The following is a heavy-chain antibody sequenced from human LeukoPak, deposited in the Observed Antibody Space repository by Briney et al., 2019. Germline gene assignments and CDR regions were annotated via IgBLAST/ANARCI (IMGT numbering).Heavy chain of an antibody. CDR2: IYYSGST. CDR3: ARGGSYYDSSGYCFDY. J-gene: IGHJ4*02. Sequence: SETLSLTCTVSGGSISSGSYYWSWIRQPAGKGLEWIGSIYYSGSTYYNPSLKSRVTISVDTSKNQFSLKLSSVTAADTAVYYCARGGSYYDSSGYCFDYWGQGTLVTVSS. CDR1: GGSISSGSYY. D-gene: IGHD3-22*01. V-gene: IGHV4-39*07.